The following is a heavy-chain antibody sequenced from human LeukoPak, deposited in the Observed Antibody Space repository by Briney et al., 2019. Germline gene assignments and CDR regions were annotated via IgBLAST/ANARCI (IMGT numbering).Heavy chain of an antibody. J-gene: IGHJ4*02. CDR1: GYTFTGYY. CDR2: INPNSGGT. CDR3: ARASFFPYYYDSSGYFNY. V-gene: IGHV1-2*02. D-gene: IGHD3-22*01. Sequence: GASVKVSCKAYGYTFTGYYMHWVRQAPGQGLEWMGWINPNSGGTNYAQKFQGRVTMTRDTSISTAYMELSRLRSDDTAVYYCARASFFPYYYDSSGYFNYWGQGTLVTVSS.